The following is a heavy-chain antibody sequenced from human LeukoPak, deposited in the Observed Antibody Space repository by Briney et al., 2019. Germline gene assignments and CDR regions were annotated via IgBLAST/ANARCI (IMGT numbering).Heavy chain of an antibody. D-gene: IGHD6-13*01. V-gene: IGHV1-18*01. CDR3: ARVWSIAAAGTRWFDP. J-gene: IGHJ5*02. Sequence: ASVKVSCKASGFTFTSYGISCVRQAPGQGLEWMGWISAYNGNTNYAQKLQGRVTMTTDTSTSTAYMELRSLRSDDTAVYYCARVWSIAAAGTRWFDPWGQGTLVTVSS. CDR2: ISAYNGNT. CDR1: GFTFTSYG.